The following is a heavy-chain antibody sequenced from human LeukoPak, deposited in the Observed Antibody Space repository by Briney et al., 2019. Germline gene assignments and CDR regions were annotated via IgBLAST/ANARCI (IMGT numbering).Heavy chain of an antibody. J-gene: IGHJ4*02. D-gene: IGHD2-2*01. V-gene: IGHV4-34*01. Sequence: TSSETLSLTCAVYGGSFSGYYWSWIRQPPGKGLEWIGEINHSGSTNYNPPLKSRVTISVDTSKNQLSLKLSSVTAADTAVYYCARLCSSTSCSGGLFDYWGQGTLVTVSS. CDR3: ARLCSSTSCSGGLFDY. CDR2: INHSGST. CDR1: GGSFSGYY.